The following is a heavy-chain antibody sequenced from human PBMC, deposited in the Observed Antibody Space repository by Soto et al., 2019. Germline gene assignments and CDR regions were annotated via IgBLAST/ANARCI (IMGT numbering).Heavy chain of an antibody. J-gene: IGHJ4*02. CDR2: IYPGDFDT. CDR3: VSFLIPRDPYHIDF. CDR1: GYSFSSFW. V-gene: IGHV5-51*01. Sequence: GESLQSSWKGSGYSFSSFWNAWVRQMPGKGLEWMGIIYPGDFDTRYSPSFQGQVTISADKSINTAYLQWSSLKASDTAMYYCVSFLIPRDPYHIDFPGPVTLVTVSS. D-gene: IGHD2-2*01.